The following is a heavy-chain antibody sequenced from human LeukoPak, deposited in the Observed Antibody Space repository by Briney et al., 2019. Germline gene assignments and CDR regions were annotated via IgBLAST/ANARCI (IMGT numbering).Heavy chain of an antibody. J-gene: IGHJ4*02. Sequence: GASVKVSCKASGYTFTSCDFNWVRQATGQGLEWMGWMNPNSGNTGYGQGFHGRITMTRDISIGTAHMELSNLTSEDTAIYYCTRGSSGRRDNWGQGTLVTASA. CDR1: GYTFTSCD. D-gene: IGHD6-19*01. V-gene: IGHV1-8*01. CDR2: MNPNSGNT. CDR3: TRGSSGRRDN.